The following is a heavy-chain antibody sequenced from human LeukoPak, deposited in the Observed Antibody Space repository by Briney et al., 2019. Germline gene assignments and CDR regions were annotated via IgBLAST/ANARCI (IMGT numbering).Heavy chain of an antibody. J-gene: IGHJ4*02. CDR2: INHSGST. Sequence: SETLSLTCAVYGGSFSGYYWSWFRQPPGKGLEWIGEINHSGSTNYNPSLKSRVTISVDTSKNQFSLKLSSVTAADTAVYYCARYDSSSWPIDYWGQGTLVTVSS. D-gene: IGHD6-13*01. V-gene: IGHV4-34*01. CDR1: GGSFSGYY. CDR3: ARYDSSSWPIDY.